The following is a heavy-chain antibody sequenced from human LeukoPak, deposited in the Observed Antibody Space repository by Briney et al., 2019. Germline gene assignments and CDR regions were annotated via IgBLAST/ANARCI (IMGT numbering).Heavy chain of an antibody. CDR3: ARDPSGITMVRGVKNAFDI. Sequence: KTSETLSLTCTVSGGPISSYYWSWLRQPPGKGLEWIGYIYYSGSTNYNPSLKSRVTISVDTSKNQFSLKLSSVTAADTAVYYCARDPSGITMVRGVKNAFDIWGQGTMVTVSS. D-gene: IGHD3-10*01. J-gene: IGHJ3*02. CDR2: IYYSGST. V-gene: IGHV4-59*01. CDR1: GGPISSYY.